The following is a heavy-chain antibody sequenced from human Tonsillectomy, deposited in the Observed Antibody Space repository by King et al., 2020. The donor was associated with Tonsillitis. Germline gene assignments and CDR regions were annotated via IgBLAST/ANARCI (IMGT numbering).Heavy chain of an antibody. CDR2: IYYGGST. CDR1: DDSINSQY. Sequence: QLQESGPGLVKPSETLSLTCVLSDDSINSQYWSWIRQPPGKGLDWIGYIYYGGSTKYNPSLKSRVTISIDTSKNLLSLKLNSVTAADTAVYYCARHVPAHHYESSGYYLGWDAGFDYWGRGTLVTVSS. J-gene: IGHJ4*02. D-gene: IGHD3-22*01. V-gene: IGHV4-59*08. CDR3: ARHVPAHHYESSGYYLGWDAGFDY.